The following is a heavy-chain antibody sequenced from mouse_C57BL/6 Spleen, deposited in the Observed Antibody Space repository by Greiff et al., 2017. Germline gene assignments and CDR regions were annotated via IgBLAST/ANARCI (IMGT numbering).Heavy chain of an antibody. CDR2: IYPGDGDT. J-gene: IGHJ4*01. V-gene: IGHV1-80*01. Sequence: QVQLQQSGAELVKPGASVKISCKASGYAFSSYWMNWVKQRPGKGLEWIGQIYPGDGDTNYNGKFKGKATLTADKSSSTACMQLSSLTSVDSAVYFCARSGSSHCDAMDYWGQGTSVTVSS. CDR3: ARSGSSHCDAMDY. D-gene: IGHD1-1*01. CDR1: GYAFSSYW.